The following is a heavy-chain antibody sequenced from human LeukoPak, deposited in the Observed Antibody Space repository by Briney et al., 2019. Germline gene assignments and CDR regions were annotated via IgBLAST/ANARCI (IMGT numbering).Heavy chain of an antibody. CDR2: ISSSSSYI. CDR1: GFTFSSYS. D-gene: IGHD3-10*01. J-gene: IGHJ5*02. Sequence: GGSLRLSCAASGFTFSSYSMNWVRQAPGKGLEWVSSISSSSSYIYYADSVKGRFTISRDNAKNSLYLQMNSLRAEDTAVYYCASLTMDRGLDNPNWFDPWGQGTLVTVSS. V-gene: IGHV3-21*01. CDR3: ASLTMDRGLDNPNWFDP.